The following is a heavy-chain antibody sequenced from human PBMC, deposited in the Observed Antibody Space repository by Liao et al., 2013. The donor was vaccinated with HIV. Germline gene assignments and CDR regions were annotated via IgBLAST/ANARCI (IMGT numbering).Heavy chain of an antibody. Sequence: QVQLQQWGAGLLKPSETLSLTCAVYGGSFSNYYWSWIRQPPGKGLEWIGYIYYSGNTNYNPSLKSRVTIAVDTSKNQFSLRLSSVTAADTALYYCARWELLRYAFDIWGQGTMVTVSS. CDR3: ARWELLRYAFDI. V-gene: IGHV4-34*11. J-gene: IGHJ3*02. D-gene: IGHD1-26*01. CDR2: IYYSGNT. CDR1: GGSFSNYY.